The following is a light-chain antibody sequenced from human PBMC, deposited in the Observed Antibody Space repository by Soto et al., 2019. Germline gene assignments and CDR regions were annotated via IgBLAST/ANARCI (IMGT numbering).Light chain of an antibody. V-gene: IGKV1-9*01. CDR2: GAS. CDR3: QQVNSYPLT. J-gene: IGKJ5*01. CDR1: QGVSSY. Sequence: DIQLTQSPSSLSAFVGDRVTITCRASQGVSSYVDWYQQKPGKPPKLLIYGASTLQSGVPSRFSGGASGTEFTLTIRSLQPEDFATYYCQQVNSYPLTFGQGTRLDI.